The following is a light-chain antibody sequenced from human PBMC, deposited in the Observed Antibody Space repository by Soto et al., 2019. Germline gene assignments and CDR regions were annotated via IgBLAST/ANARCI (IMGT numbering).Light chain of an antibody. CDR2: DVS. J-gene: IGKJ4*01. V-gene: IGKV1-39*01. Sequence: DIQMTQSPPSPFASVGVRLTIPCLASQSIASYLNWYQQKPNKAPNLLISDVSSLRSGVPSRFNGSGSGTDFTLTISSLQPEDFATYYCQQSYSTPLTFGGGTKVDIK. CDR3: QQSYSTPLT. CDR1: QSIASY.